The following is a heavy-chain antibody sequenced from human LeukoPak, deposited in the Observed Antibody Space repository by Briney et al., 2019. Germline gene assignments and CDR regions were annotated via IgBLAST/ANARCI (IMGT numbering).Heavy chain of an antibody. D-gene: IGHD3-22*01. CDR3: AGSSGYYYFDY. J-gene: IGHJ4*02. V-gene: IGHV3-21*01. Sequence: GGSLRLSCAASGFTFSSYSMTWVRQAPGKGLEWVSSISSSSSYIYYADSVKGRSTISRDNAKNSLYLQMNSLRAEDTAVYYCAGSSGYYYFDYWGQGTLVTVSS. CDR1: GFTFSSYS. CDR2: ISSSSSYI.